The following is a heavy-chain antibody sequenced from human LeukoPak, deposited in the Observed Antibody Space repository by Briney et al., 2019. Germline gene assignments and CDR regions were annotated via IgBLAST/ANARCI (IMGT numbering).Heavy chain of an antibody. CDR2: IHRSGST. CDR3: AREIVGGFNPGAY. J-gene: IGHJ4*02. D-gene: IGHD1-14*01. Sequence: SETLSLTCTISGTSISSSSYYWGWIRQPPGKGLEWIGEIHRSGSTNYNPSLQSRVTISIDRSKNQIALELSSVTAADTAVYYCAREIVGGFNPGAYWGQGTLVTVSS. V-gene: IGHV4-39*06. CDR1: GTSISSSSYY.